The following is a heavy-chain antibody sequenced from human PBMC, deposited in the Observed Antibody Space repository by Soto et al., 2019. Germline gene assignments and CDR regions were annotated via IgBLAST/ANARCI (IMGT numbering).Heavy chain of an antibody. V-gene: IGHV4-59*11. CDR1: NGTIRTLG. CDR2: VYHSGST. Sequence: SEMLCLTWTVANGTIRTLGCRCIRQPPGKGLEWIGYVYHSGSTNYNPSLRSRVTISVDTSKNQLSLKLTSVTAADTAVYYCARANSFNSNWFDPWGQGTLVTVSS. J-gene: IGHJ5*02. CDR3: ARANSFNSNWFDP. D-gene: IGHD4-4*01.